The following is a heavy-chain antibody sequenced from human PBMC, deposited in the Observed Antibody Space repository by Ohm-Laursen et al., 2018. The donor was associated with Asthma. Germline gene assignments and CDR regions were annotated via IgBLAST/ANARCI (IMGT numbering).Heavy chain of an antibody. J-gene: IGHJ4*02. CDR3: ARGTFYYESTGYYFFDH. V-gene: IGHV4-31*03. D-gene: IGHD3-22*01. CDR1: GDSISSGNNY. Sequence: TLSLTCIVSGDSISSGNNYWSWIRQHPGKGLEWIGYIYYSGITYSNPSLRSRVSISVDTSKNQFSLKLSPATAADTAVYYCARGTFYYESTGYYFFDHWGQGALVTVSS. CDR2: IYYSGIT.